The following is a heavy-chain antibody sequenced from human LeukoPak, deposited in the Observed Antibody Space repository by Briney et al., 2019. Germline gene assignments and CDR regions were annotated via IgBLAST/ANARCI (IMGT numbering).Heavy chain of an antibody. V-gene: IGHV3-66*01. CDR3: AALSGVGVKIGFDH. D-gene: IGHD1-26*01. CDR2: IYYGGNT. CDR1: GFTVSSNH. J-gene: IGHJ4*02. Sequence: GGSLRLSCVASGFTVSSNHMNWVRQAPGKGLEWVSIIYYGGNTFYADSVKGRFTISRDNSKNTLYLQINSLRAEDTAVYYCAALSGVGVKIGFDHWGQGALVVVSS.